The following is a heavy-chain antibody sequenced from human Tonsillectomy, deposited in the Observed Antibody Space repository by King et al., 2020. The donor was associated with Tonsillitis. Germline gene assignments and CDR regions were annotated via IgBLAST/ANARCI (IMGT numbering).Heavy chain of an antibody. CDR1: GFTVSSNY. V-gene: IGHV3-53*01. CDR2: IYSGGST. Sequence: VQLVESGGGLIQPGGSLRLSCAASGFTVSSNYMSWVRQAPGTGLEWVSIIYSGGSTYYADFVKGRFTVSRDTSKNTLYLQMDSLTAEDTAIYYCARTMVAALGTDAFDIWGQGTVVTVSS. CDR3: ARTMVAALGTDAFDI. D-gene: IGHD6-13*01. J-gene: IGHJ3*02.